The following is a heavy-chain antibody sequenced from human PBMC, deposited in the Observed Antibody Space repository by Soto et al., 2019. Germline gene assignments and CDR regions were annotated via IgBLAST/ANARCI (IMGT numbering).Heavy chain of an antibody. J-gene: IGHJ5*02. V-gene: IGHV4-30-2*01. D-gene: IGHD3-10*01. CDR3: ARDATYYYGSGRYNWFDP. Sequence: QLQLQESGSGLVKPSQTLSLTCAVSGGSISSSGYSWSWIRQPPGKGLEWIGYIYHSGSTYYNPSLNSRVTISVDRSKNQFSLKLSSVTAADTAVYYCARDATYYYGSGRYNWFDPWGQGTLVTVSS. CDR2: IYHSGST. CDR1: GGSISSSGYS.